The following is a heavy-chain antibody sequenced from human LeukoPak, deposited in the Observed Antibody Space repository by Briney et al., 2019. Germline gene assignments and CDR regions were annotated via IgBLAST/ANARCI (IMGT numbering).Heavy chain of an antibody. CDR3: ARDWHGAFDY. CDR1: GFTFSSYA. Sequence: PGGSLRLSCAASGFTFSSYAMHWVRQAPGKGLEWVAVISYDGSNKYYADSVKGRFTVSRDNSKNTLYLQMNSLRAEDTAVYYCARDWHGAFDYWGQGTLVTVSS. J-gene: IGHJ4*02. CDR2: ISYDGSNK. D-gene: IGHD3-10*01. V-gene: IGHV3-30*14.